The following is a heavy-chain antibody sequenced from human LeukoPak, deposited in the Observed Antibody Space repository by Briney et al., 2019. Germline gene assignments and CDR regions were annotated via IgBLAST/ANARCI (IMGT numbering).Heavy chain of an antibody. CDR2: IRYDGSNK. J-gene: IGHJ4*02. Sequence: GGSLRLSCAASGFTFSSYGMHWVRQAPGKGLEWVAFIRYDGSNKYHADSVKGRFTISRDNSKNTLYLQMNSLRAEDTAVYYCANFDDSHYYDSSGYRERGIDYWGQGTLVTVSS. D-gene: IGHD3-22*01. CDR3: ANFDDSHYYDSSGYRERGIDY. CDR1: GFTFSSYG. V-gene: IGHV3-30*02.